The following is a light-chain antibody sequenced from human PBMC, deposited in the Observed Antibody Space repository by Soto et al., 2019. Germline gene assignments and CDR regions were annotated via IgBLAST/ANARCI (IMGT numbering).Light chain of an antibody. CDR1: QSISSY. Sequence: EIHLPQSPYSLSESVGDRVTITCRASQSISSYLNWYQQKPGKAPKLLIYAASSLQSGVPSRFSGSGSGTDFTLTISRLQPEDFATYYCQQSYSTPLTFGGGTKV. J-gene: IGKJ4*01. CDR2: AAS. CDR3: QQSYSTPLT. V-gene: IGKV1-39*01.